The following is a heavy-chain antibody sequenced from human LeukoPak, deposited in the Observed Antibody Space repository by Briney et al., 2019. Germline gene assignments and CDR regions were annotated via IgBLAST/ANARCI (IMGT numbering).Heavy chain of an antibody. V-gene: IGHV3-48*02. CDR3: VRDPDALDY. Sequence: GGSLRLSCATSGFTFSSYGMNWVRQAPGKGLEWVSYIRSSGDMIYYADSVKGRFTISRDNAKNSVYLQMNSLRDEDTAVYYCVRDPDALDYWGQGTQVTVSS. CDR1: GFTFSSYG. CDR2: IRSSGDMI. J-gene: IGHJ4*02.